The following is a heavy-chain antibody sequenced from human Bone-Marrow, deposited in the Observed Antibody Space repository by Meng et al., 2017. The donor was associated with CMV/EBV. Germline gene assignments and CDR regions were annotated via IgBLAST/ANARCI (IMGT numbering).Heavy chain of an antibody. CDR3: ARGQYSSSWYRFDP. V-gene: IGHV1-2*02. CDR1: GYTFTGYY. Sequence: ASVKVSCKASGYTFTGYYMDWVRQAPGQGLEWMGWINPNSGGTNYAQKFQGRVTMTRDTSISTAYMELSRLRSDDTAVYYCARGQYSSSWYRFDPWGQGTLVTVSS. D-gene: IGHD6-13*01. CDR2: INPNSGGT. J-gene: IGHJ5*02.